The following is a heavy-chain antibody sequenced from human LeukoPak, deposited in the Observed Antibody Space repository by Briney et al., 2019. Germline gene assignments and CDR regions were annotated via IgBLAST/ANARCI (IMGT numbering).Heavy chain of an antibody. J-gene: IGHJ5*02. CDR1: GYTFTSYA. D-gene: IGHD3-3*01. Sequence: ASVKVSYKASGYTFTSYAMHWVRQAPGQRLEWMGWINAGNGNTKYSQKFQGRVTITRDTSASTAYMELSSLRSDDTAVYYCARDQKAYYDFWSGYNWFGPWGQGTLVTVSS. CDR3: ARDQKAYYDFWSGYNWFGP. CDR2: INAGNGNT. V-gene: IGHV1-3*01.